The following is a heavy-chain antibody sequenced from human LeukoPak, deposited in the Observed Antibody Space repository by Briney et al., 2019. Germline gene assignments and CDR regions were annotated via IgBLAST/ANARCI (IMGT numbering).Heavy chain of an antibody. D-gene: IGHD4-17*01. CDR2: ISSSSSYT. CDR3: ARDDYGDYEGPYFDY. CDR1: GFTFDDHG. J-gene: IGHJ4*02. V-gene: IGHV3-21*01. Sequence: PGGSLRLSCAASGFTFDDHGMSWVRQAPGKGLEWVSSISSSSSYTFYADSVKGRFTISRDNAKNSLYLQMNSLRAEDTAVYYCARDDYGDYEGPYFDYWGQGTLVTVSS.